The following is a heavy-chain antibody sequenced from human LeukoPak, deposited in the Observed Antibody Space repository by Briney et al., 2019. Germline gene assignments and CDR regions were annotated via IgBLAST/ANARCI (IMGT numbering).Heavy chain of an antibody. CDR1: GGPITVYH. V-gene: IGHV4-59*01. Sequence: SETLSLTCSVSGGPITVYHWIWIRQPPGKGLEWIGYIYYSGSTNYNPSLKSRVTISVDTSKNQFSLKLSSVTAADTAVYYCARDGSSWYNGYYYYYMDVWGKGTTVTISS. J-gene: IGHJ6*03. CDR3: ARDGSSWYNGYYYYYMDV. CDR2: IYYSGST. D-gene: IGHD6-13*01.